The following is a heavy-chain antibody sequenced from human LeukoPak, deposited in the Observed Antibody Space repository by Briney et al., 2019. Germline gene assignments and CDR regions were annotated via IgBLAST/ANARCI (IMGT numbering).Heavy chain of an antibody. Sequence: ASVKVSCQASGYTFTGYHIHWVRQAPGQGLEWMGRINLNSGGTNSAQKLQGRVTITRETSNSTAYRDMSNRTSSDTAFCYCVRSPLDHGVSHYDHWGQGALGTVCS. CDR1: GYTFTGYH. CDR2: INLNSGGT. CDR3: VRSPLDHGVSHYDH. J-gene: IGHJ4*02. V-gene: IGHV1-2*02. D-gene: IGHD4-17*01.